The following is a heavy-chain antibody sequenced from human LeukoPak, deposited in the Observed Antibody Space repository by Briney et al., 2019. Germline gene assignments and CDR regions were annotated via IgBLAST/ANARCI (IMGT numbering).Heavy chain of an antibody. CDR2: MHYSGIT. J-gene: IGHJ2*01. Sequence: PSETLSLTCIVSGGSISSGSHYWGWIRQPPGKGLEWTGSMHYSGITYYNPSLTSRVTISVDTSKNQFSLRLTSVTAADTAVYYCARALNNWYFDLWGRGTLVTVSS. V-gene: IGHV4-39*01. CDR1: GGSISSGSHY. CDR3: ARALNNWYFDL.